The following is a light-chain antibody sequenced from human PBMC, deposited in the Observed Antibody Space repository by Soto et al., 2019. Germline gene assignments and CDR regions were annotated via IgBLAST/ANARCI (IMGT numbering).Light chain of an antibody. CDR3: QLYYGAAVV. J-gene: IGLJ2*01. Sequence: QAVVTQEPSLTVSPGGTVALTCGSSYGAVNSAYHPNWFQQNPGKAPRALIYGTTNKHSWTPARFSGSLLGGKAALTLSGVQPEDEAEYYCQLYYGAAVVFGGGTKLTVL. CDR1: YGAVNSAYH. CDR2: GTT. V-gene: IGLV7-43*01.